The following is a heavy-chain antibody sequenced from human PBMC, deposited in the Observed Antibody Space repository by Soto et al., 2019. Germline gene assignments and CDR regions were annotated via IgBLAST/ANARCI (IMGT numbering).Heavy chain of an antibody. J-gene: IGHJ6*03. CDR3: ARDPYSSGWYPVYYYYYMDV. CDR1: GFTFSTYS. D-gene: IGHD6-19*01. Sequence: GVSLRLSCAASGFTFSTYSMNWVCQAPRKGLEWVSYISSSSSTIYYADSVKGRFTISRDNAKNSLYLQMNSLRAEDTAVYYCARDPYSSGWYPVYYYYYMDVWGKGTTVTVSS. CDR2: ISSSSSTI. V-gene: IGHV3-48*01.